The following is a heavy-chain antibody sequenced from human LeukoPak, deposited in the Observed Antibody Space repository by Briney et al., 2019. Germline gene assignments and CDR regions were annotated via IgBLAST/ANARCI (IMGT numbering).Heavy chain of an antibody. CDR3: ARLPVGGFDY. V-gene: IGHV4-38-2*01. CDR2: IYHSGST. J-gene: IGHJ4*02. D-gene: IGHD1-26*01. Sequence: SETLSLTCDVSGYSISSGYYWGWIRQPPGKGLEWIGNIYHSGSTYYSPSLKSRVTISVDTSKNQFSLTLTSVTAADTAVYYSARLPVGGFDYWGQGTLVIVSS. CDR1: GYSISSGYY.